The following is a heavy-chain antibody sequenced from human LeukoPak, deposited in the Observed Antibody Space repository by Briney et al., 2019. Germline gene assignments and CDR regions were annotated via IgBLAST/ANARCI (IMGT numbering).Heavy chain of an antibody. J-gene: IGHJ4*02. V-gene: IGHV3-7*01. CDR2: IKQDGSEK. CDR3: ASLTGSGWFGY. CDR1: GFTFSSYW. Sequence: GGSLRLSCAASGFTFSSYWMSWVRQAPGKGLEWVANIKQDGSEKYYVDSVKGRFTISRDNAKNSLYLQMNSLRAEDTAVYYCASLTGSGWFGYWGQGTLVTVSS. D-gene: IGHD6-19*01.